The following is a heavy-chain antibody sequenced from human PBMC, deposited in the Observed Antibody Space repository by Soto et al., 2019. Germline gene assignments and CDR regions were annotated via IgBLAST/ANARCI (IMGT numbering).Heavy chain of an antibody. CDR3: ARDGGSYLGIGC. CDR1: GFTFSSYW. D-gene: IGHD1-26*01. V-gene: IGHV3-74*01. CDR2: IKGDGSST. Sequence: EVQLVESGGGLVQPGGSLRLSCAASGFTFSSYWMHWVRQAPGKGLVWVSRIKGDGSSTSYADSVKGRFAISRDNGKNTLYLQMNSLRAEDTAVYYCARDGGSYLGIGCWGQGTLVTVSS. J-gene: IGHJ4*02.